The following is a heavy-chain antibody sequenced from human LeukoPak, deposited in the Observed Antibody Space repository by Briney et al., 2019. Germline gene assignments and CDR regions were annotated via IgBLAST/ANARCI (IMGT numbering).Heavy chain of an antibody. V-gene: IGHV4-4*07. CDR2: IYTSGST. D-gene: IGHD3-10*01. Sequence: SETLSLTCTVSGGSISSYYWSWIRQPAGKGLEWIGRIYTSGSTNYNPSLKSRVTMSVDTSKNQFSLKLSSVTAADTAVYYCARGKLLWFGEAASGFDPWGQGTLVTVSS. CDR1: GGSISSYY. CDR3: ARGKLLWFGEAASGFDP. J-gene: IGHJ5*02.